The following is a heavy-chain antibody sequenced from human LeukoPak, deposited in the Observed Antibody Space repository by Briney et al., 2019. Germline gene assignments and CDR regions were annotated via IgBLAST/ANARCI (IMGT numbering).Heavy chain of an antibody. CDR3: AKLPDIVVVVAATRFDY. CDR1: GFTFSSYG. D-gene: IGHD2-15*01. Sequence: PGGTLRLSCAASGFTFSSYGMSWVRQAPGKGLEWVSAISGSGGSTYYADSVKGRFTISRDNSKNTLYLQMNSLRAGDTAVYYCAKLPDIVVVVAATRFDYWGQGTLVTVSS. J-gene: IGHJ4*02. CDR2: ISGSGGST. V-gene: IGHV3-23*01.